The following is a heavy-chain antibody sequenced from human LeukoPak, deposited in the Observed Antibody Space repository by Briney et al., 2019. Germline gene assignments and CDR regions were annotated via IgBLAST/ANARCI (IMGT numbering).Heavy chain of an antibody. V-gene: IGHV3-7*01. D-gene: IGHD3-10*01. J-gene: IGHJ4*02. CDR2: IKQDGTEK. CDR3: AKLAKYFYGSETYYFFEH. CDR1: GFSFTTYW. Sequence: PGGSLRLSCAASGFSFTTYWMSWVRQAPGKGLEWVANIKQDGTEKYYVDSVQGRFTISRDNAKNSLYLQMNRLRAEDTAVYYCAKLAKYFYGSETYYFFEHWGQGTPVTASS.